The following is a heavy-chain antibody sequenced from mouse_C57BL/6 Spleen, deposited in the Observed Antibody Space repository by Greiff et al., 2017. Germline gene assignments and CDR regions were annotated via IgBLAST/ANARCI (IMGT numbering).Heavy chain of an antibody. V-gene: IGHV1-81*01. Sequence: VQLVEPGAELARPGASVKLSCKASGYTFTSYGISWVKQRTGQGLEWIGEIYPRSGNTYYNEKFKGKATLTADKSSSTAYMELRSLTSEDSAVYCCARHYSNSYWYFDVWGKGTTVTVSS. CDR2: IYPRSGNT. D-gene: IGHD1-1*01. CDR3: ARHYSNSYWYFDV. CDR1: GYTFTSYG. J-gene: IGHJ1*03.